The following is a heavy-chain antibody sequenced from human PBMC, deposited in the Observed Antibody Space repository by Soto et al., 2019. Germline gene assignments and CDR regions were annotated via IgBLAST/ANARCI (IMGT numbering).Heavy chain of an antibody. CDR2: ISYDGSNK. CDR1: GFTFSSYG. D-gene: IGHD3-3*01. CDR3: APSVTIFGVVMNRARSKHAFDI. Sequence: VQLVESGGGVVQPGRSLRLSCAASGFTFSSYGMHWVRQAPGKGLEWVAVISYDGSNKYYADSVKGRFTISRDNSKNTLYLQMNSLRAEDTAVYYCAPSVTIFGVVMNRARSKHAFDIWGQGTMVTVSS. V-gene: IGHV3-30*03. J-gene: IGHJ3*02.